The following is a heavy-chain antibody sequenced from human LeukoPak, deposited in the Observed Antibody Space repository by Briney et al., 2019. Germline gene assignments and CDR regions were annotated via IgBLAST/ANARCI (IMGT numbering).Heavy chain of an antibody. Sequence: SQTLSLTCAISGDSVSSNHAAWTWVRQSPSRGLEWLGRTYYRSKWFNDYAISVKSRITINPDTSKNQFSLQLNSVTPEDTAVYYCARVQWLYYFDYWGQGTLVTVSS. CDR2: TYYRSKWFN. D-gene: IGHD6-19*01. V-gene: IGHV6-1*01. J-gene: IGHJ4*02. CDR3: ARVQWLYYFDY. CDR1: GDSVSSNHAA.